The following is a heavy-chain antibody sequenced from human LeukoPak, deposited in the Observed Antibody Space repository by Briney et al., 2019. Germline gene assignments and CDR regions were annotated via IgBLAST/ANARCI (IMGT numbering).Heavy chain of an antibody. D-gene: IGHD3-3*01. CDR1: GYTFTSYD. CDR2: MNPNSGNT. Sequence: GASVKVSCKASGYTFTSYDINWVRQATGQGLEWMGWMNPNSGNTGYAQKFQGRVTITRNTSISTAYMELSSLRSEDTAVYYCARGLPTAFGVGYYDFWSGYYNNAFDIWGQGTMVTVSS. J-gene: IGHJ3*02. V-gene: IGHV1-8*03. CDR3: ARGLPTAFGVGYYDFWSGYYNNAFDI.